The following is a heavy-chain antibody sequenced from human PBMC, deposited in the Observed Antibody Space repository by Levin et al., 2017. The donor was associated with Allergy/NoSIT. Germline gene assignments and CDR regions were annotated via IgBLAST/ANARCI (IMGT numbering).Heavy chain of an antibody. Sequence: SQTLSLTCTVSGGSIRSGSFYWSWIRQPAGKGLEWIGRVYASGSTNYNPSLKSRVTISVDTSKNQFSLKLRSVTAADTAVYYCASWRGAFDVWGQGTIVTVSS. CDR1: GGSIRSGSFY. V-gene: IGHV4-61*02. CDR3: ASWRGAFDV. D-gene: IGHD1-1*01. CDR2: VYASGST. J-gene: IGHJ3*01.